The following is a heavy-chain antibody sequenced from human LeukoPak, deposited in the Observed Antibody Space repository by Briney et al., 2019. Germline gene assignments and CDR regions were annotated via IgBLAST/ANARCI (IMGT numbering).Heavy chain of an antibody. Sequence: ASVKVSCKASGYTFTTYYMHWVRQAPGQGLEWMGIIDPSVGTTTYAQKLQGRLTMTRDTSTSTVYMELSGLRSEDTALYYCARAFYDSSGYYHAGVLDYWGQGTLVTVSS. D-gene: IGHD3-22*01. CDR3: ARAFYDSSGYYHAGVLDY. CDR2: IDPSVGTT. CDR1: GYTFTTYY. V-gene: IGHV1-46*04. J-gene: IGHJ4*02.